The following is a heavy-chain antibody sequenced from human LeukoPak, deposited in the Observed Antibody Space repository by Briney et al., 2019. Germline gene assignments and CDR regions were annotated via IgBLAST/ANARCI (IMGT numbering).Heavy chain of an antibody. V-gene: IGHV1-58*01. CDR3: AAGYSYGPPDYYYYGMDV. Sequence: SVNVSCTASGFTFTSSAVQWVRQARGQRLEWIGWIVVGSGNTNYAQKFQERVTITRDMSTSTAYMELSSLRSEDTAVYYCAAGYSYGPPDYYYYGMDVWGQGTTVTVSS. J-gene: IGHJ6*02. CDR2: IVVGSGNT. CDR1: GFTFTSSA. D-gene: IGHD5-18*01.